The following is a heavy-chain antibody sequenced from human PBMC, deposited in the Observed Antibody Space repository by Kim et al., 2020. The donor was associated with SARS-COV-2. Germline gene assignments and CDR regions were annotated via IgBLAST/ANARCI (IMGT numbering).Heavy chain of an antibody. D-gene: IGHD3-10*01. J-gene: IGHJ4*02. V-gene: IGHV4-34*01. CDR3: ARVGITMVRGVFDY. CDR1: GRSFSGYY. Sequence: SETLSLTCAVYGRSFSGYYWSWIRQPPGKGLEWIGEINHSGSTNYNPSLKSRVTISVDTSKNQFSLKLSSVTAADTAVYYCARVGITMVRGVFDYWGQGT. CDR2: INHSGST.